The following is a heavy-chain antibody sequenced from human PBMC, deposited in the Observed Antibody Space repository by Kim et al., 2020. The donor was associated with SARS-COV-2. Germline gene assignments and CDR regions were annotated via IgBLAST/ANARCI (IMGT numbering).Heavy chain of an antibody. D-gene: IGHD3-10*01. Sequence: ASVKVSCKASGYTFTSYGISWVRQAPGQGLEWMGWISAYNGNTNYAQKLQGRVTMTTDTSTSTAYMELRSLRSDDTAVYYCAREAGAYLWFGAPRPSTRFDPWGQGTLVTVSS. J-gene: IGHJ5*02. CDR1: GYTFTSYG. CDR2: ISAYNGNT. CDR3: AREAGAYLWFGAPRPSTRFDP. V-gene: IGHV1-18*01.